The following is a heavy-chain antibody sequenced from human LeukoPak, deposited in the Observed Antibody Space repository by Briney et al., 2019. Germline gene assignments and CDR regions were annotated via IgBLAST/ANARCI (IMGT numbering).Heavy chain of an antibody. CDR1: GFTFNNYN. CDR3: ARDSQAYCSGGRCSMFDY. J-gene: IGHJ4*02. V-gene: IGHV3-21*01. CDR2: ITDSSTAI. D-gene: IGHD2-15*01. Sequence: GGSLRLSCAASGFTFNNYNMNWVRQAPGKGLEGVSSITDSSTAIYSADSVKGRFTISRDNARNSLYLQMNSLRAEDTAVYYCARDSQAYCSGGRCSMFDYWGQGNLVTVSS.